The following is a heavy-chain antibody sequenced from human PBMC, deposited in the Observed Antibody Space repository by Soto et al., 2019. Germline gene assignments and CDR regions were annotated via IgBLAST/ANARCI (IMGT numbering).Heavy chain of an antibody. CDR1: GYTFTSYG. CDR3: ARSGSYYPARNWFGP. Sequence: QVQLVQSGAEMKNPGASVKVSCKASGYTFTSYGISWVRQAPGQGLEWMGWISGFNDDTNQAQKLQGRVTMTKDTSPSTAYMELRSLKSDDTAVYSGARSGSYYPARNWFGPWGQGTLVTVSS. V-gene: IGHV1-18*01. J-gene: IGHJ5*02. CDR2: ISGFNDDT. D-gene: IGHD3-10*01.